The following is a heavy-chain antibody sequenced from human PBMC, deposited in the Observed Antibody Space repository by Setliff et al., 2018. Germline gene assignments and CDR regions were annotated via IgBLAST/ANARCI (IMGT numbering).Heavy chain of an antibody. Sequence: SETLSLTCDVSGYSISSGYCWGWIRQPPGKGLEWIGSICHSGSTHYNPSLKSRVTISVDTSRNQFSLNLTSVTAADTALYFCARDNTILGATDYWGQGALVTVSS. CDR3: ARDNTILGATDY. CDR2: ICHSGST. J-gene: IGHJ4*02. D-gene: IGHD1-26*01. V-gene: IGHV4-38-2*01. CDR1: GYSISSGYC.